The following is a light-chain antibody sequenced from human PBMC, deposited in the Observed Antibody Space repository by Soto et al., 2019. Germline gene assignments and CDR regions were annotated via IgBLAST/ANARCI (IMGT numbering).Light chain of an antibody. CDR2: DVI. V-gene: IGLV2-14*01. J-gene: IGLJ2*01. Sequence: QSALTQPASVSGSPEQSITISCTGTSSDVGGYNYVSWYQQYPGKAPKLMIYDVINRPSGVSNRFSGSKSGNTASLTVSGLQAEDEADYYCSSYTSSTTLVFGGGTQLTVL. CDR3: SSYTSSTTLV. CDR1: SSDVGGYNY.